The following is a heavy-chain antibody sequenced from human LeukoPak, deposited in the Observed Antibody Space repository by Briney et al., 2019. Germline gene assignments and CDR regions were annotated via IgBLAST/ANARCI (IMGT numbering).Heavy chain of an antibody. CDR2: INPDSGGT. CDR3: GRDFRDFLDY. V-gene: IGHV1-2*02. J-gene: IGHJ4*02. CDR1: GYTFTAYY. Sequence: ASVKLSCKASGYTFTAYYMHWVRQAPGHGLEWMGWINPDSGGTNFAQKFQGRVTMTRDTSISTAYTELSRLRSDDTAVYYCGRDFRDFLDYWGQGTLVTVSS.